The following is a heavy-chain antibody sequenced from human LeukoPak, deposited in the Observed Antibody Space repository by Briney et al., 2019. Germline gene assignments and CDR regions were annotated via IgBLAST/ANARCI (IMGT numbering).Heavy chain of an antibody. V-gene: IGHV4-61*09. CDR2: VFTSGNT. D-gene: IGHD3-10*01. J-gene: IGHJ4*01. CDR1: GGSITRGSYY. CDR3: AKGTGSLFY. Sequence: PSETLSLTCAVSGGSITRGSYYWTWIRQPAGKALEWIGHVFTSGNTNYNPSLKGRVTISIETSKSQFSLNLNSVTAADTAVYYCAKGTGSLFYWGHGILVTVSS.